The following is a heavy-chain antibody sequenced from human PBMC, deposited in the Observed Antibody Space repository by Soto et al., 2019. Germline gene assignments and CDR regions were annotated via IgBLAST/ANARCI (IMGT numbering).Heavy chain of an antibody. CDR1: GGTFSSYA. Sequence: QVQLVQSGAEVKKPGSSVKVSCKASGGTFSSYAISWVRQAPGQGLEWMGGIIPIFGTANYAQKFQGRVTITSDEATSSAYMELSSLRSEDTAVYYCARGGRIVVVPAAMMRGASDYRGQGTLVTVSS. D-gene: IGHD2-2*01. V-gene: IGHV1-69*01. CDR2: IIPIFGTA. J-gene: IGHJ4*02. CDR3: ARGGRIVVVPAAMMRGASDY.